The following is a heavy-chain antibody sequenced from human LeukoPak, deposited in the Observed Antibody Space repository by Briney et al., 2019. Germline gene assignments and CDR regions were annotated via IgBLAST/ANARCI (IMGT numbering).Heavy chain of an antibody. D-gene: IGHD2-21*01. CDR2: ISGRGDST. Sequence: GGSLRLSCAASGFTFSSHAMSWVRQAPGKGLEWASGISGRGDSTVYADSVKGRFTISRDNSKNTLYLQMDSLRGEDTAVYYCAKDPYRVIVATGNYFDPWGQGTLVTVSS. V-gene: IGHV3-23*01. CDR1: GFTFSSHA. CDR3: AKDPYRVIVATGNYFDP. J-gene: IGHJ5*02.